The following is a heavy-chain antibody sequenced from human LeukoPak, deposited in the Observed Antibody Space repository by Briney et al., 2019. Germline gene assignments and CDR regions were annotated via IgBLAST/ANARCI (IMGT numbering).Heavy chain of an antibody. CDR2: INHSGST. D-gene: IGHD6-13*01. CDR1: GGSFSGYY. CDR3: ARSSWYVGFDY. Sequence: PSETLSLTCAVYGGSFSGYYWSWIRQPPGKGLEWIGEINHSGSTNYNPSLKSRVTISVDTSKNQFSLKLSSVTAADTAVYYCARSSWYVGFDYWGQGTLVTVSS. V-gene: IGHV4-34*01. J-gene: IGHJ4*02.